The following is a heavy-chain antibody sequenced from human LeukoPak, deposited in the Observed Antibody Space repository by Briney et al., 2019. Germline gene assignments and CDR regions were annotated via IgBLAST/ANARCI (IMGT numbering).Heavy chain of an antibody. Sequence: PGGSLRLSCAASGFTFSTYGIRWVRQAPGKGLEWVAVISNDGTNKYYADFVKGRFTISRDNSKNTLFLQMNSLRAEDTAVYYCAKGYSGNFFDYWGQGALVTVSS. J-gene: IGHJ4*02. D-gene: IGHD4-4*01. CDR3: AKGYSGNFFDY. V-gene: IGHV3-30*18. CDR1: GFTFSTYG. CDR2: ISNDGTNK.